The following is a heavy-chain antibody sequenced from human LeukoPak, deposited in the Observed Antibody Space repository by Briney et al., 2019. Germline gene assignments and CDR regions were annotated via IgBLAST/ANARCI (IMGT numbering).Heavy chain of an antibody. CDR2: ISWNSGSI. J-gene: IGHJ4*02. CDR1: GFTFDDYA. V-gene: IGHV3-9*01. Sequence: GGSLRLSCAASGFTFDDYAMHWVRQAPGKGLEWVSGISWNSGSIGYADSVKGRFTISRDNAKNSLYLQMNSLRAEDTALYYCAKDKEGLARAAFYYWGQGTLVTVSS. CDR3: AKDKEGLARAAFYY.